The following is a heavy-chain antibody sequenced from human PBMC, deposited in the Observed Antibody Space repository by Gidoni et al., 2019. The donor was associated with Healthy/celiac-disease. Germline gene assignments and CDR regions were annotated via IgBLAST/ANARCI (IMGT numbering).Heavy chain of an antibody. CDR3: ARADAYCSGGSCFAFDI. CDR1: GYTFTSYY. J-gene: IGHJ3*02. V-gene: IGHV1-46*01. Sequence: QVQLVQSGAEVKKPGASVKVSCKASGYTFTSYYMHWVRQAPGQGLEWMGIINPSGGSTSYAQKFQGRVTMTRDTSTSTVYMELSSLRSEDTAVYYCARADAYCSGGSCFAFDIWGQGTMVTVSS. CDR2: INPSGGST. D-gene: IGHD2-15*01.